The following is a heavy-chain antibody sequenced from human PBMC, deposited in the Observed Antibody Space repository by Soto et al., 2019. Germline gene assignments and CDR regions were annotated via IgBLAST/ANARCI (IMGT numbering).Heavy chain of an antibody. J-gene: IGHJ4*02. CDR1: GFTFSNYA. CDR2: INHDGSEK. D-gene: IGHD1-26*01. Sequence: PGGSLRLSCATSGFTFSNYAMNWVRQAPGKGLEWVANINHDGSEKYYVESVKGHFTVSRDNAQNSLYLQMNSLRVEDTAVYYCARAGEPGVADYWGQGTLVTVSS. V-gene: IGHV3-7*01. CDR3: ARAGEPGVADY.